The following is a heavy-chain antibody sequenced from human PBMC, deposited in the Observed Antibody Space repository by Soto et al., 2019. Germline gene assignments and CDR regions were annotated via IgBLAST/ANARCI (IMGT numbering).Heavy chain of an antibody. CDR1: GESINSSHYY. Sequence: NLELSSSVSGESINSSHYYWTWTLQHPEKGLEWIGNIYFRGNTYYSPSLESRLTISVDTSKNKFSLKLTSVTAADTAVYYCARVVGSYDSGAYLYTLAFDI. V-gene: IGHV4-31*03. CDR2: IYFRGNT. J-gene: IGHJ3*02. CDR3: ARVVGSYDSGAYLYTLAFDI. D-gene: IGHD3-22*01.